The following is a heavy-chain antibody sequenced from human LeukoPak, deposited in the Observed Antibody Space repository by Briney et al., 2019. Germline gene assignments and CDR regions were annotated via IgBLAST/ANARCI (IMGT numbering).Heavy chain of an antibody. CDR1: GFTFSSYW. J-gene: IGHJ4*02. D-gene: IGHD1-26*01. V-gene: IGHV3-7*03. Sequence: GGSLRPSCAASGFTFSSYWMSWVRQAPGKGLEWVANINKDGGEKYYVDSVKGRFTISRDNAKNSLYLQMNSLRADDTAVYYCVKDSPPRYSGSPPAYWGQGTLVTVSS. CDR3: VKDSPPRYSGSPPAY. CDR2: INKDGGEK.